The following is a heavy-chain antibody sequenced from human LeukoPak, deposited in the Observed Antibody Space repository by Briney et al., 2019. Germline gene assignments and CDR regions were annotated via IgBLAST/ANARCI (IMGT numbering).Heavy chain of an antibody. D-gene: IGHD6-19*01. CDR2: INPNSGGT. Sequence: GASVKVSCKASGYTFTGYYMHWVRQAPGQGLEWMGWINPNSGGTNYAQKFQGRVTMTRDTSISTAYMELGRLRSDDTAVYYCARAGTYSSGWLLYYFDYWGQGTLVTVSS. CDR3: ARAGTYSSGWLLYYFDY. CDR1: GYTFTGYY. J-gene: IGHJ4*02. V-gene: IGHV1-2*02.